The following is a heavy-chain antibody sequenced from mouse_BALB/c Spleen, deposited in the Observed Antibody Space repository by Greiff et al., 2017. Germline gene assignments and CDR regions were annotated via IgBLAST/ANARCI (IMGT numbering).Heavy chain of an antibody. J-gene: IGHJ2*01. CDR3: ARWGGLLDY. D-gene: IGHD2-4*01. V-gene: IGHV7-1*02. CDR2: SRNKANDYTT. Sequence: EVKVVESGGGLVQPGGSLRLSCATSGFTFSDFYMEWVRQPPGKRLEWIAASRNKANDYTTEYSASVKGRFIVSRDTSQSILYLQMNALRAEDTAIYYCARWGGLLDYWGQGTTLTVSS. CDR1: GFTFSDFY.